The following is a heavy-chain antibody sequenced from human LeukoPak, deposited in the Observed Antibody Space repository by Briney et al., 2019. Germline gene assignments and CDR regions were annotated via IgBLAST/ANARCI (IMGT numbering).Heavy chain of an antibody. V-gene: IGHV1-2*02. CDR2: INPNSGGT. D-gene: IGHD3-10*01. J-gene: IGHJ3*02. CDR1: GYTFTGYY. Sequence: ASVKVSCKASGYTFTGYYMHWVRQAPGQGLEWMGWINPNSGGTNYAQKFQGRVTMTRDTSISTAYMELSRLRSDDTAVYYCARYYYGKKGAFDIWGQGTMVTVSS. CDR3: ARYYYGKKGAFDI.